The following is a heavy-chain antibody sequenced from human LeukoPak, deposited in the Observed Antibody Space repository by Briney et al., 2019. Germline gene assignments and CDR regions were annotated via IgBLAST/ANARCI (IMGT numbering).Heavy chain of an antibody. CDR3: ARSEINDYNRY. CDR2: IYTSGST. J-gene: IGHJ4*02. CDR1: GGSISSDY. D-gene: IGHD3-16*01. Sequence: SETLSLTCSVSGGSISSDYWSWIRQPAGKGLEWIGRIYTSGSTNYNPSLKSRVTMSVDTSKNQFSLKMRPVTAADTAIYYCARSEINDYNRYWGQGILVTVSS. V-gene: IGHV4-4*07.